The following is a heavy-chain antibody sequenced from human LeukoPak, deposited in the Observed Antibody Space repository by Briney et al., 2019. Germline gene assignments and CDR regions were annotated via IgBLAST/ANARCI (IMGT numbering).Heavy chain of an antibody. J-gene: IGHJ4*02. CDR1: EFIFSNFA. D-gene: IGHD3-22*01. V-gene: IGHV3-23*01. CDR2: ISGNAAAT. Sequence: GGSLRLSCVASEFIFSNFAMSWVRQAPGKGLEWVSTISGNAAATYYGDSVKDRFTISRDNSRNTLYLQMNSLRAEDTAIYYCAKDRTHRRYYDSTGYYNQYDYWGQGALVTVSS. CDR3: AKDRTHRRYYDSTGYYNQYDY.